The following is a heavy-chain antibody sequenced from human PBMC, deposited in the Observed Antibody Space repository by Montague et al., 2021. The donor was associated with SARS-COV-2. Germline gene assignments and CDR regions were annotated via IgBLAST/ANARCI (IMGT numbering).Heavy chain of an antibody. CDR3: ARGCLSYFGAGSHCYGMDV. J-gene: IGHJ6*02. CDR2: ISDSGST. D-gene: IGHD3-10*01. V-gene: IGHV4-59*01. CDR1: GTSITSYY. Sequence: SETLSLTCSVSGTSITSYYWNWIRQPPGKGLEWIGYISDSGSTNYSPSLKSRVTMSVGTSKNQVSLKLTSVTAADTAVYYCARGCLSYFGAGSHCYGMDVWGQGTTVTVSS.